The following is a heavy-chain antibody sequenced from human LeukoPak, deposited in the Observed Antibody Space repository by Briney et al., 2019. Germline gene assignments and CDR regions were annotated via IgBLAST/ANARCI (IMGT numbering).Heavy chain of an antibody. CDR2: KTRTDGGTT. CDR3: TTEVLEGATDGTFDI. Sequence: GVSQRLSCAASVFHYSRYAMSGPRGAPGKGVEWGGRKTRTDGGTTDYGAPVKGRFTISRDHSQNTLYLLMNSLKTEDTAVYYRTTEVLEGATDGTFDIWGQGTMVTVSS. V-gene: IGHV3-15*01. J-gene: IGHJ3*02. CDR1: VFHYSRYA. D-gene: IGHD1-26*01.